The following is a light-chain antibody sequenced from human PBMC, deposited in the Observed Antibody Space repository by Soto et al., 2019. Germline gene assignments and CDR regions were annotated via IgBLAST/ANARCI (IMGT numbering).Light chain of an antibody. CDR2: EVS. J-gene: IGLJ2*01. CDR1: SSDVGGYNY. V-gene: IGLV2-8*01. Sequence: QSVLTQPPSASGSPGQSVTISCTGTSSDVGGYNYVSWYQQHPGKAPKLMIYEVSERPSGVPDRFSGSKSGNTASLTVSGLQAEDEADYYCSSYAGSNNFVFGGGTKLPVL. CDR3: SSYAGSNNFV.